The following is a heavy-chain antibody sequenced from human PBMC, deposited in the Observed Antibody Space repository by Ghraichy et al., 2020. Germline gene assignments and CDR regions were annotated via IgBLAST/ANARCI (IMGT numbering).Heavy chain of an antibody. J-gene: IGHJ3*02. Sequence: GGSLRLSCAASGFTFSSYGMHWVRQAPGKGLEWVAVIWYDGSNKYYADSVKGRFTISRDNSKNTLYLQMNRLRAEDTAVYYCAREAYGDYVESDAFDIWGQGTMVTVSA. D-gene: IGHD4-17*01. CDR3: AREAYGDYVESDAFDI. CDR1: GFTFSSYG. CDR2: IWYDGSNK. V-gene: IGHV3-33*01.